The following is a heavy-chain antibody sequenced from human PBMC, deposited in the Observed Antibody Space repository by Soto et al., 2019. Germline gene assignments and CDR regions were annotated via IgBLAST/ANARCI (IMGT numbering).Heavy chain of an antibody. Sequence: GGSLRLSCAASGFTFSSYGMHWVRQAPGKGLEWVAVIWYDGSNKYYADSVKGRFTISRDNSKNTLYLQMNSLRAEDTAVYYCARDMRHYYYGMDVWGQGTTVTVSS. V-gene: IGHV3-33*01. D-gene: IGHD2-2*01. CDR1: GFTFSSYG. CDR2: IWYDGSNK. J-gene: IGHJ6*02. CDR3: ARDMRHYYYGMDV.